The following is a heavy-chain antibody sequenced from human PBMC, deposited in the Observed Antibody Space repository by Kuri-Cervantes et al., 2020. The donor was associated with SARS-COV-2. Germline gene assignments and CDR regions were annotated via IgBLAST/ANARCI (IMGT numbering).Heavy chain of an antibody. V-gene: IGHV4-61*08. CDR1: GGSISSGDYY. J-gene: IGHJ5*02. Sequence: ESLKISCTVSGGSISSGDYYWSWIRQPPGKGLEWIGYIYYSGNTNYNPSLKSRVTISVDTSKNQFSLKVSSVTAADTAVYYCATGGQRFDPWGQGTLVTVSS. CDR2: IYYSGNT. CDR3: ATGGQRFDP.